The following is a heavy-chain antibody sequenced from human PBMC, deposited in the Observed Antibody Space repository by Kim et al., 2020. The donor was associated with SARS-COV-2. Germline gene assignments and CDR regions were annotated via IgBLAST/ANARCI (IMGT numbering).Heavy chain of an antibody. CDR2: ISTKSGDT. CDR1: GYTFTDHY. J-gene: IGHJ4*02. V-gene: IGHV1-2*02. Sequence: ASVKVSCKASGYTFTDHYIHWVRQAPGQGPEWMGWISTKSGDTTYAQKYQGRVTMTRDTSITTAYMELSSLTSDDTAVYYCAREITDNSYVWGAYRPVEYWGQGTLVTVSS. D-gene: IGHD3-16*02. CDR3: AREITDNSYVWGAYRPVEY.